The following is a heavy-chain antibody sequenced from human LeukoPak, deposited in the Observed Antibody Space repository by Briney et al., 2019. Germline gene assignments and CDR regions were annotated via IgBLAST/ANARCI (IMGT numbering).Heavy chain of an antibody. V-gene: IGHV3-7*01. J-gene: IGHJ4*02. CDR1: GLTFSSYW. Sequence: GGSLRLSCAASGLTFSSYWMSWVRQAPGKGLEWVANIKQDGSEKYYVDSVKGRFTISRDNVKNSLYLQMNSLRAEDTAVYYCAREIVVVVTAHLFDYWGQGTLVTVSS. CDR2: IKQDGSEK. D-gene: IGHD2-21*02. CDR3: AREIVVVVTAHLFDY.